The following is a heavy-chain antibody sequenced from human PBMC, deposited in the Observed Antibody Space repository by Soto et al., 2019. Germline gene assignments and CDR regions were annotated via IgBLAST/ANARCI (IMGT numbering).Heavy chain of an antibody. CDR2: IYYSGST. V-gene: IGHV4-61*01. CDR3: ARGFPNYYDSSGYYYYYGMDV. Sequence: SETLSLTCTVSGGSVGSGSYYWSWIRQPPGKGLEWIGYIYYSGSTNYNPSLKSRVTISVDTSKNQFSLKLSSVTAADTAVYYCARGFPNYYDSSGYYYYYGMDVWGQGTTVTVSS. J-gene: IGHJ6*02. D-gene: IGHD3-22*01. CDR1: GGSVGSGSYY.